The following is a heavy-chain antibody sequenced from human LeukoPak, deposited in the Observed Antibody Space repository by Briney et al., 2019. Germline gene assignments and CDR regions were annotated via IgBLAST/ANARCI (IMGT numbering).Heavy chain of an antibody. V-gene: IGHV1-18*01. Sequence: ASVKVSCKASGYTFTSYGISWVRQAPGQGLEWMGWISAYNGNTNYAQKLQGRVTMTTDTSTSTAYMELRSLRSDDTAVYYCARGGPTIQLWYSWFDPWGQGTLVTVSS. D-gene: IGHD5-18*01. CDR3: ARGGPTIQLWYSWFDP. CDR1: GYTFTSYG. J-gene: IGHJ5*02. CDR2: ISAYNGNT.